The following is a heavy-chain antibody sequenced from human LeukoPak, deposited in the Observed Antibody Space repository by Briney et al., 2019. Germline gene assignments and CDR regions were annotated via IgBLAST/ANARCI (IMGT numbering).Heavy chain of an antibody. V-gene: IGHV3-48*04. J-gene: IGHJ3*02. D-gene: IGHD2-15*01. CDR2: ISSSSDTI. CDR1: GFTFGSFS. CDR3: SRYCVGGACYLDTFDI. Sequence: GGSLRLSCAASGFTFGSFSMSWVRQAPGKGLEWFSYISSSSDTIYYADSVEGRFTISRDNAKNSLYLQMNSLRAEDTAVYYCSRYCVGGACYLDTFDIWGQGTMVTVSS.